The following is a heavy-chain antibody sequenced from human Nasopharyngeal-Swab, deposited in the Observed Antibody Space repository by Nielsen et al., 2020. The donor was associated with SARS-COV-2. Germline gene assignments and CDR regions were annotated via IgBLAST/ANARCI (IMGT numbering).Heavy chain of an antibody. D-gene: IGHD3/OR15-3a*01. CDR2: ISWNSGSI. J-gene: IGHJ6*03. Sequence: GGSLRLSCAASGFTFDDYAMHWVRQAPGKGLEWVSGISWNSGSIGYADSVKGRFTISRDNAKNSLYLQMNSLRAEDTALYYCARELIFGGDLYYYYYMDVWGKGTTVTVSS. CDR1: GFTFDDYA. CDR3: ARELIFGGDLYYYYYMDV. V-gene: IGHV3-9*01.